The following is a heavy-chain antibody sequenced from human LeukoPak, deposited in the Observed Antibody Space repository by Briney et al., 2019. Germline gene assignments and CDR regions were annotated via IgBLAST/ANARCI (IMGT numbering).Heavy chain of an antibody. V-gene: IGHV4-30-4*08. CDR3: ACHSGWSGPSE. CDR1: GGSISSGDYY. J-gene: IGHJ4*02. D-gene: IGHD6-19*01. CDR2: IYHSGST. Sequence: SETLSLTCTVSGGSISSGDYYWSWIRQPPGKGLEWIGYIYHSGSTYYNPSLKSRVTISVDTSRNQFSLKLSSVTAADTAVYYCACHSGWSGPSEWGQGTLVTVSS.